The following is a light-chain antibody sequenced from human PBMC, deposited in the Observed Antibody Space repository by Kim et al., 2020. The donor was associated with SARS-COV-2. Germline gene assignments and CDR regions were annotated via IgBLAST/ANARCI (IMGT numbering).Light chain of an antibody. CDR1: KLGDKY. CDR2: SDT. CDR3: QARGSNLWV. Sequence: SYELTQPPSVSVSPGQTASITCSGDKLGDKYTCWYQQRPGQSPVLVIYSDTKRPSGIPERFSGSNSGNTATLTISGTQAMDEADYYCQARGSNLWVFGGG. J-gene: IGLJ3*02. V-gene: IGLV3-1*01.